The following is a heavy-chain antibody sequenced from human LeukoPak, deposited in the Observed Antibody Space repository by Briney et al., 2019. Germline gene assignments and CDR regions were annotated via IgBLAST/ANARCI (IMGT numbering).Heavy chain of an antibody. CDR1: GGSFSGYY. Sequence: SETLSLTCAVYGGSFSGYYWSWIRQPPGKGLEWIGEINHSGSTNYNPSLKSRVTISVDTSKNQFSLKLSSVTAADTAVYYCARGWGRGVTAIFDYWGQGTLVTVSS. CDR3: ARGWGRGVTAIFDY. J-gene: IGHJ4*02. D-gene: IGHD2-21*02. CDR2: INHSGST. V-gene: IGHV4-34*01.